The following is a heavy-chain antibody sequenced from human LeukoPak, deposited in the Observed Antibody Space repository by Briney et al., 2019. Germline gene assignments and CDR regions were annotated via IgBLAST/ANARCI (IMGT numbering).Heavy chain of an antibody. Sequence: RPGGSLRLSCAASGFTFSSYWMTWVRQGPGKGLEWVANIKPDGSLIYYVDSVKGRLTISRDNAKNSLYMQMNSLRAEETAVYYCAKWELYSGFYYIDYWGQGTLATVSS. CDR3: AKWELYSGFYYIDY. CDR2: IKPDGSLI. V-gene: IGHV3-7*01. CDR1: GFTFSSYW. D-gene: IGHD1-26*01. J-gene: IGHJ4*02.